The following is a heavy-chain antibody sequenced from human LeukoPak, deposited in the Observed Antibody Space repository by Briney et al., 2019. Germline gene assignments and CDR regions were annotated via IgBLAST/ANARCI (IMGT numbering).Heavy chain of an antibody. D-gene: IGHD3-3*01. V-gene: IGHV1-8*03. Sequence: GASVKVSCKASGYTFTSYDINWVRQATGQGLEWMGWMNPNSGSTGYAQKFQGRVTITRNTSISTAYMELSSLRSEDTAVYYCARGGYYDFWSGYSSNWFDPWGQGTLVTVSS. CDR1: GYTFTSYD. J-gene: IGHJ5*02. CDR3: ARGGYYDFWSGYSSNWFDP. CDR2: MNPNSGST.